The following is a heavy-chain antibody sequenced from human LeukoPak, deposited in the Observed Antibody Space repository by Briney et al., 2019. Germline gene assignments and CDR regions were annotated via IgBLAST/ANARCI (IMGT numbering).Heavy chain of an antibody. CDR1: GGTFSSYA. Sequence: SVKVSCKASGGTFSSYAISWVRQAPGQGLEWMGGIIPIFGTANYAQKFQGRVTITADKSTSTAYMELSSLRSEDTAVYYCASPGGGKRDNWFDPWGQGTLVTVSS. CDR3: ASPGGGKRDNWFDP. J-gene: IGHJ5*02. CDR2: IIPIFGTA. V-gene: IGHV1-69*06.